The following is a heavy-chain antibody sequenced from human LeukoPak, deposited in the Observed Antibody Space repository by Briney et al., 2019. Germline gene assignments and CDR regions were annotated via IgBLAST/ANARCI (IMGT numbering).Heavy chain of an antibody. CDR2: IGGGDT. CDR3: AKDGQSFNSMYDYFDS. D-gene: IGHD2-8*01. J-gene: IGHJ4*02. Sequence: GGSLRLSCSASGFTFRNFAISWVRQAPGKCLEWVSSIGGGDTYYADSVKGRFTISRDDSRSTVDLQMSSLRAEDTAVYYCAKDGQSFNSMYDYFDSWGQGTLVTFSS. V-gene: IGHV3-23*01. CDR1: GFTFRNFA.